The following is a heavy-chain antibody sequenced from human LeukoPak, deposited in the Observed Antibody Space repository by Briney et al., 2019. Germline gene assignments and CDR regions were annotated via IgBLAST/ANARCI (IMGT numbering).Heavy chain of an antibody. D-gene: IGHD4-17*01. J-gene: IGHJ5*02. CDR1: GFTFGGFT. Sequence: PGGSLRLSCAASGFTFGGFTMALVRQTSGKGLEWLSGILADADGGRTYYADSVKGRFTIYRDNSKNTLYLQMNNLRADDTAVYFCAKDLNYGDGRWEFDPWGQGTLVTV. CDR2: ILADADGGRT. CDR3: AKDLNYGDGRWEFDP. V-gene: IGHV3-23*01.